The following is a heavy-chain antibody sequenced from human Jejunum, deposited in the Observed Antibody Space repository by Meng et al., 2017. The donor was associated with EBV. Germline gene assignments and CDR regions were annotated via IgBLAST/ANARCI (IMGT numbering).Heavy chain of an antibody. CDR1: GNTFIDYH. CDR2: LNPNNGAT. V-gene: IGHV1-46*01. Sequence: HVQLGQSGAEVKKPGASVKLSCKTSGNTFIDYHVHWVRQAPGQGLEWMGILNPNNGATSYAQRIRGRVTMTRDTSTSTVYMELSSLRSEDTALYYCVGEIVAPYSFDQWGQGTLVTVSS. CDR3: VGEIVAPYSFDQ. D-gene: IGHD5-12*01. J-gene: IGHJ4*02.